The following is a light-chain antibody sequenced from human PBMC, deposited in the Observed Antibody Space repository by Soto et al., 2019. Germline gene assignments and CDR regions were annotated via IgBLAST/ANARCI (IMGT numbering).Light chain of an antibody. Sequence: QTVVTQEPSFSVSPGGTVTLTCGLSSGPVFTSSYPNWYQQTPGQAPRTLIFNTNTRSSGVPDRFSGSILGDKAALTITGAQAEDDSYYYCLLYLGGGIWVCGGGTKLTVL. V-gene: IGLV8-61*01. CDR2: NTN. CDR1: SGPVFTSSY. J-gene: IGLJ3*02. CDR3: LLYLGGGIWV.